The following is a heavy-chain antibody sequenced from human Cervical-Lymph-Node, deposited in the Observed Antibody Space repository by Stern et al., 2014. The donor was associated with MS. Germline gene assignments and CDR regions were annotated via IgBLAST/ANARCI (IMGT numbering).Heavy chain of an antibody. CDR1: GGSISSYY. CDR3: AREALAAGGLDY. V-gene: IGHV4-59*01. CDR2: IYYSGST. Sequence: QVQLQESGPGLVKPSETLSLTCTVSGGSISSYYWSWIRQPPGKGLAWIGNIYYSGSTNYNPSLKSRVTISVDTSKNQFSLKLSSVTAADTAVYYCAREALAAGGLDYWGQGTLVTVSS. J-gene: IGHJ4*02. D-gene: IGHD6-13*01.